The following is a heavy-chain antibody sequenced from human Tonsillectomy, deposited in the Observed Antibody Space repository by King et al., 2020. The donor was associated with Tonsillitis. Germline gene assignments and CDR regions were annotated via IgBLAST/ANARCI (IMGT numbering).Heavy chain of an antibody. D-gene: IGHD6-19*01. CDR2: VSSSSSYI. CDR3: ARGGRPGGWYLDY. Sequence: VQLVESGGGLVKPGGSLRLSCAASGFTFSSYSMNWVRQAPGKGLEWVSSVSSSSSYIFYADSVKGRFTISRDNAKNSLYLQMNSLRAEDTAVYYCARGGRPGGWYLDYWGQGTLVTVSS. J-gene: IGHJ4*02. CDR1: GFTFSSYS. V-gene: IGHV3-21*01.